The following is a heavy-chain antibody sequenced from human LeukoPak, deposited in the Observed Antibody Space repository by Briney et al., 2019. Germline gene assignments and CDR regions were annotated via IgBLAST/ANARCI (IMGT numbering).Heavy chain of an antibody. Sequence: SETLSLTCTVSGGPINYYYWNWIRQPPGKGLEWIGHIYYSGSTNYNSSLKSRVTISVDTSRNQFSLKLSSLTAADTAVYYCARGKAAAASTLPFDPWGQGTLVTVSS. CDR1: GGPINYYY. D-gene: IGHD6-13*01. V-gene: IGHV4-59*01. CDR2: IYYSGST. J-gene: IGHJ5*02. CDR3: ARGKAAAASTLPFDP.